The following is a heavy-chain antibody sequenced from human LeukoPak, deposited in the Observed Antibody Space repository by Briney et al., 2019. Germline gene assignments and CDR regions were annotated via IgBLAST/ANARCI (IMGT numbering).Heavy chain of an antibody. CDR1: GFTFSSYS. Sequence: GGSLRLSCVASGFTFSSYSMNWVRQAPGKGLEWVSSISSSSSYIYYADSVKGRFTISRDNAKNSLYLQMNNLRAEDTAVYYCARDRWGKYYFDYWGQGTLVTVSS. J-gene: IGHJ4*02. CDR2: ISSSSSYI. CDR3: ARDRWGKYYFDY. V-gene: IGHV3-21*04. D-gene: IGHD7-27*01.